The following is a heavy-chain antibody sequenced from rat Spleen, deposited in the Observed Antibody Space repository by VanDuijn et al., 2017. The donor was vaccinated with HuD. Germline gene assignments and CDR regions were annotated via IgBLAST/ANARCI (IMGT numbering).Heavy chain of an antibody. CDR2: ISYDGSST. D-gene: IGHD1-1*01. Sequence: EVQLVESDGGLVQPGRSLKLSCVASGFTFSDYNMACVRQAPKKGLEWVATISYDGSSTYYRDSVKGRFTISRDNVKSTLYLQMDSLRSEETATYYCARHPYYYTGASYFDYWGQGVMVTVSS. CDR3: ARHPYYYTGASYFDY. CDR1: GFTFSDYN. J-gene: IGHJ2*01. V-gene: IGHV5-7*01.